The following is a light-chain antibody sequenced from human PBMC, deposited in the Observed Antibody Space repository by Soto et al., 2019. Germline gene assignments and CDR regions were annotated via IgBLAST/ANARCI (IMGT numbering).Light chain of an antibody. Sequence: EVLRTKSQVTLSVSPGERATLSCRASQSVSSNLAWYQQKPGQAPSLLIYGAFTRATGIPARFSGTGSGTEFTLTISSLQSEDFALYYCQQYNDWPLTFGQGTKVDIK. J-gene: IGKJ1*01. CDR2: GAF. V-gene: IGKV3-15*01. CDR3: QQYNDWPLT. CDR1: QSVSSN.